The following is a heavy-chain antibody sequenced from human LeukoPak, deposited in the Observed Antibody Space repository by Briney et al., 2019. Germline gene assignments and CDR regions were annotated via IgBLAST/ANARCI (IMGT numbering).Heavy chain of an antibody. Sequence: GGSLRLSCAASGFTFSTYYMNWVRQAPGKGLEWVSYISSSGSTIYYADSVKGRFTISRDNAKNSLYLQMNSLRAEDTAVYYCARASTVRYYYYYYYMDVWGKGTTVTISS. CDR2: ISSSGSTI. V-gene: IGHV3-48*03. CDR1: GFTFSTYY. D-gene: IGHD4-17*01. J-gene: IGHJ6*03. CDR3: ARASTVRYYYYYYYMDV.